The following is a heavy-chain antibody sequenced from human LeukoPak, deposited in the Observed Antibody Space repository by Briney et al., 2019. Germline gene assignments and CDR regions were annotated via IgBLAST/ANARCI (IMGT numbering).Heavy chain of an antibody. CDR3: AREDYVVRFLEWLLPFDY. V-gene: IGHV4-38-2*02. Sequence: SETLSLTCTVSGYSISSGYYWGWIRPPPGKGLEWIGIIYHSGSTYYNPSLKSRVTISVDTSKNQFSLKLSSVTAADTAVYYCAREDYVVRFLEWLLPFDYWGQGTLVTVSS. J-gene: IGHJ4*02. D-gene: IGHD3-3*01. CDR1: GYSISSGYY. CDR2: IYHSGST.